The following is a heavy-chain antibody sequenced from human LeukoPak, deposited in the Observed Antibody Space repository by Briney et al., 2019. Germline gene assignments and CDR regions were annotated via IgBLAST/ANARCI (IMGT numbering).Heavy chain of an antibody. CDR2: IYYSGST. D-gene: IGHD2-2*01. CDR1: GGSISSSSYY. Sequence: PSETLSLTCTVSGGSISSSSYYWGWIRQPPGKGLEWIGSIYYSGSTYYNPSLKSRVTISVDTSKNQFSLKLSSVTAADTAVYYCARAIVARGYCSSTSCYSRVDAFDIWGQGTMATVSS. V-gene: IGHV4-39*07. CDR3: ARAIVARGYCSSTSCYSRVDAFDI. J-gene: IGHJ3*02.